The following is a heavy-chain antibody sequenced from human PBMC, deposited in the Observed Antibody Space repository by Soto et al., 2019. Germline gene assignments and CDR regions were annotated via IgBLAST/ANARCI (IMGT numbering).Heavy chain of an antibody. CDR2: INHSGST. D-gene: IGHD3-9*01. J-gene: IGHJ6*02. CDR1: GGSFSGYY. Sequence: SETLSLTCAVYGGSFSGYYWSWIRQPPGKGLEWIGEINHSGSTNYNPSLKSRVTISVDTSKNQFSLKLSSVTAADTAVYYCARGIRNILTGYYMYYYYYGMDVWGQGTTVT. V-gene: IGHV4-34*01. CDR3: ARGIRNILTGYYMYYYYYGMDV.